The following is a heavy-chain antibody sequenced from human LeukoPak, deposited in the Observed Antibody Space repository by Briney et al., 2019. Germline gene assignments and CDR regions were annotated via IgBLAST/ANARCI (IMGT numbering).Heavy chain of an antibody. D-gene: IGHD3-3*01. V-gene: IGHV4-59*08. CDR3: ARATYYDFWSGTSYGMDV. CDR2: IYYSGST. J-gene: IGHJ6*02. CDR1: GGSINGYS. Sequence: PSETLSLTCTVSGGSINGYSWSWVRQPPGKGLEWIAYIYYSGSTNYNPSLKSRVTISLDTSKKQFSLKLSSVTAADTAVYSCARATYYDFWSGTSYGMDVWGQGTTVTVSS.